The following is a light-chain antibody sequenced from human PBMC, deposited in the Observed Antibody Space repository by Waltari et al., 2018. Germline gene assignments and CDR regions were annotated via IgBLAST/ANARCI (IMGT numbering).Light chain of an antibody. CDR3: QSSDSSLRGSM. CDR2: NNN. CDR1: STNIGAGYD. V-gene: IGLV1-40*01. Sequence: QSVLTQPPSVSGAPGQRVSISCTGSSTNIGAGYDVHWYQQVPGSAPKLLIFNNNTRPSVVPDRFSGSKSGTSASLAITGLQAEDEADYYCQSSDSSLRGSMFGGGTRLTVL. J-gene: IGLJ3*02.